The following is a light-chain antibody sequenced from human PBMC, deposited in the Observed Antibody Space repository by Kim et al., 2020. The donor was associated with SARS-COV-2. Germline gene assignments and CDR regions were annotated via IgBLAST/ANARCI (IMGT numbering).Light chain of an antibody. CDR2: DAS. CDR3: QQYDSSHDT. CDR1: QSAGSSD. Sequence: LSPGEVTALPCRPSQSAGSSDLAWYQHKPGPAPNHLIYDASSRDTDIPDRFSGSGSRTDFTLTISRVEPEDVAVYYCQQYDSSHDTCGQGTNLEI. J-gene: IGKJ2*01. V-gene: IGKV3-20*01.